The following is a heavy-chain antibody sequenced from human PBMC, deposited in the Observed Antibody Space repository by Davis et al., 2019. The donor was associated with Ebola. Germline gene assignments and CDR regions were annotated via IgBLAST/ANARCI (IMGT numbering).Heavy chain of an antibody. CDR2: IIPIFGTA. J-gene: IGHJ6*03. CDR3: ARQGRSSSVYYYYYMDV. CDR1: GGTFSSYA. V-gene: IGHV1-69*13. D-gene: IGHD6-6*01. Sequence: SVKVSCKASGGTFSSYAISWVRQAPGQGLEWMGGIIPIFGTANYAQKFQGRVTITADESTSTAYMELSSLRSEDTAVYYCARQGRSSSVYYYYYMDVWGKGTTVTVSS.